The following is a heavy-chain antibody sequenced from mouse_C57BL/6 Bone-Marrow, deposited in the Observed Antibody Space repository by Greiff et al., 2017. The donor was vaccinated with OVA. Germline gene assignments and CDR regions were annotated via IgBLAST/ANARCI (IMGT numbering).Heavy chain of an antibody. CDR2: IYPGDGDT. D-gene: IGHD1-1*01. Sequence: QVQLQQSGAELVKPGASVKISCKASGYAFSSYWMNWVKQRPGKGLEWIGQIYPGDGDTNYNGKFKGKATLTADKSSSTAYMQLSSLTSVGSAVYFGAREKFISTVVANGYFDVWGTGTTVTVSS. V-gene: IGHV1-80*01. CDR3: AREKFISTVVANGYFDV. CDR1: GYAFSSYW. J-gene: IGHJ1*03.